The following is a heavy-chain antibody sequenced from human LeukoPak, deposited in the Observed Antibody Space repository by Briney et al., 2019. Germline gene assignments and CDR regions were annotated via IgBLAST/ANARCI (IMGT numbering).Heavy chain of an antibody. D-gene: IGHD3-3*01. J-gene: IGHJ4*02. CDR2: ISAYNGNT. CDR3: ARDPLDFWSAPDY. V-gene: IGHV1-18*01. CDR1: GGTFSSYA. Sequence: ASVKVSCKASGGTFSSYAISWVRQAPGQGLEWMGWISAYNGNTNYAQKLQGRVTMTTDTSTSTAYMELRSLRSDDTAVYYCARDPLDFWSAPDYWGQGTLVTVSS.